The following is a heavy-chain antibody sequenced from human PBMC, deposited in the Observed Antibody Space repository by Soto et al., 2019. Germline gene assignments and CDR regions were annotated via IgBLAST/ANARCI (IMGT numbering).Heavy chain of an antibody. D-gene: IGHD3-3*01. CDR1: GFTFSSYA. CDR2: ISYDGSNK. J-gene: IGHJ4*02. V-gene: IGHV3-30-3*01. CDR3: ASWEVYYDFWSGPPHDY. Sequence: PGGSLRLSCAASGFTFSSYAMHWVRQAPGKGLEWVAVISYDGSNKYYADSVKGRFTISRDNSKNTLYLQMNSLRAEDTAVYYCASWEVYYDFWSGPPHDYWGQGTLVTVSS.